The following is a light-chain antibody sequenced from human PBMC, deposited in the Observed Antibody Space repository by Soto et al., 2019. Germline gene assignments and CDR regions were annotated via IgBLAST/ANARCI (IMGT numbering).Light chain of an antibody. CDR3: QHYNSYWT. J-gene: IGKJ1*01. Sequence: DIQMTQSPSTLSASVGDRVTITCRASQSISSWLAWYQQKPGKAPKLLIYDASSLESGVPSRFSGSGSVTEFTLTISSLQPDDFATYYCQHYNSYWTFGQGTKVEIK. CDR1: QSISSW. CDR2: DAS. V-gene: IGKV1-5*01.